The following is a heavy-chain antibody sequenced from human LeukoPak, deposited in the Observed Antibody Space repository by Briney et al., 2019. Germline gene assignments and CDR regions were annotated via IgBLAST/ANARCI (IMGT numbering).Heavy chain of an antibody. D-gene: IGHD3-10*01. CDR3: ARGVVRGVYYYYGMDV. V-gene: IGHV4-34*01. CDR2: INHSGST. Sequence: SETLSLTCAVYGGSFSGYYWSWIRQPPGKGLEWIGEINHSGSTNYNPSLKSRVTISVDTSKNQFSLKLSSVTAADTAVYYCARGVVRGVYYYYGMDVWGQGTTVTVSS. J-gene: IGHJ6*02. CDR1: GGSFSGYY.